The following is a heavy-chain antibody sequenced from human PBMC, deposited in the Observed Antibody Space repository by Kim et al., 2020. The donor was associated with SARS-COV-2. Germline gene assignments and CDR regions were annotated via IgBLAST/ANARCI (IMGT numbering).Heavy chain of an antibody. CDR3: ASKYCSSTSCHNNWFDP. D-gene: IGHD2-2*01. J-gene: IGHJ5*02. V-gene: IGHV4-39*01. Sequence: LKSRVTISVDTSKNQFSLKLSSVTAADTAVYYCASKYCSSTSCHNNWFDPWGQGTLVTVSS.